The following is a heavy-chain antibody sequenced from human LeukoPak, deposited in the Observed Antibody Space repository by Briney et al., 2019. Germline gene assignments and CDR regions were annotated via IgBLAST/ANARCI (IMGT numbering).Heavy chain of an antibody. CDR3: AELGITMIGGV. Sequence: GRSLRLSCAASGFTFDDYAMHWVRQAPGKGLEWVSGITWNSDNIEYADSVKGRFTISRDNAKNSLYLQMNSLRAEDTAVYYCAELGITMIGGVWGKGTTVTISS. CDR1: GFTFDDYA. J-gene: IGHJ6*04. CDR2: ITWNSDNI. D-gene: IGHD3-10*02. V-gene: IGHV3-9*01.